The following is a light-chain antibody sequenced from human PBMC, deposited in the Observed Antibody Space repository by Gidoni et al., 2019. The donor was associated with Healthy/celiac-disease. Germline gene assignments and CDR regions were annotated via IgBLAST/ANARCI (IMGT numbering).Light chain of an antibody. CDR1: QSVSSY. J-gene: IGKJ5*01. CDR3: QQRGNWPPT. V-gene: IGKV3-11*01. Sequence: EIVLTQSPATLSLSPGERATLSCRASQSVSSYLAWYQQKPGQAPRLLIYDASNRATGIPARFSGSGSGTDFTLTISSLEPEDFAVYYCQQRGNWPPTFGQGTRLEIK. CDR2: DAS.